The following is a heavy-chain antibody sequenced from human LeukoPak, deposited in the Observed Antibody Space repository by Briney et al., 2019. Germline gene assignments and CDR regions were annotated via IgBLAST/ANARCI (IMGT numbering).Heavy chain of an antibody. CDR2: ISFSDNTI. CDR1: GFTFSDYY. D-gene: IGHD6-19*01. J-gene: IGHJ4*02. V-gene: IGHV3-11*01. Sequence: SGGSLRLSCVASGFTFSDYYMSWIRQAPGKGLEWVSYISFSDNTIYYADSVKGRFTISRDNAKNSLYLQLNSLRAEDTAVYYCARVTYDSGWYYSGDYWGQGTLVTVS. CDR3: ARVTYDSGWYYSGDY.